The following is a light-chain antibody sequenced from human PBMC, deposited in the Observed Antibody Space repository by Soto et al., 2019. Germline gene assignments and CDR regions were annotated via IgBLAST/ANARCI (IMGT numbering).Light chain of an antibody. Sequence: TQSPSTLSASVGDRVAITCRTSQSVSSNLAWYQQKPGQAPRLLIYGASTRATGIPARFSGSGSGTEFTLTISSLQSEDFAVYYCQQYNNWPPITFGQGTRLEIK. CDR3: QQYNNWPPIT. CDR1: QSVSSN. V-gene: IGKV3-15*01. J-gene: IGKJ5*01. CDR2: GAS.